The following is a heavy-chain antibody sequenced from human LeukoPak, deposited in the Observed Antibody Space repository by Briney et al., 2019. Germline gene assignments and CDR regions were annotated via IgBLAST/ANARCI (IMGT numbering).Heavy chain of an antibody. D-gene: IGHD3-10*02. CDR2: ISGSGGST. CDR3: AELGITMIGGV. Sequence: GGSLRLSCGASGFTFSSYGMSWVGQAPGKGLEWVSAISGSGGSTYYADSVKGRFTISRDNAKNSLYLQMNSLRAEDTAVYYCAELGITMIGGVWGKGTTVTISS. CDR1: GFTFSSYG. J-gene: IGHJ6*04. V-gene: IGHV3-23*01.